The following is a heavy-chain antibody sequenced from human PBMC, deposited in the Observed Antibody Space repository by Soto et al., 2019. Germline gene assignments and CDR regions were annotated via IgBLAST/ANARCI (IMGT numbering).Heavy chain of an antibody. Sequence: QVQLVQSGAEVKKPGSSVKVSCKASGGTFSSYAISWVRQAPGQGLEWMGGIIPIFGTANYAQKFQGRVTITADESTSTAYTELSSLRSEDTAVYYCARVVGVVTVDAFDIWGQGTMVTVSS. CDR2: IIPIFGTA. CDR3: ARVVGVVTVDAFDI. V-gene: IGHV1-69*12. J-gene: IGHJ3*02. D-gene: IGHD3-3*01. CDR1: GGTFSSYA.